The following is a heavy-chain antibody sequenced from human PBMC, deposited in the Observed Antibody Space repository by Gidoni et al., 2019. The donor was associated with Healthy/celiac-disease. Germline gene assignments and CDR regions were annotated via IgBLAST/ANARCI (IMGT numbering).Heavy chain of an antibody. J-gene: IGHJ6*02. CDR1: GGSFSSSSYY. Sequence: QLQLQESGPGLVKPSETLSLTCTVSGGSFSSSSYYWGWIRQPPGKGLDWIGSIYYSGSTYYNPSLKSRVTISVDTSKNQFSLKLSSVTAADTAVYYCARWPYYYDSSGYFVWGQGTTVTVSS. D-gene: IGHD3-22*01. CDR3: ARWPYYYDSSGYFV. CDR2: IYYSGST. V-gene: IGHV4-39*01.